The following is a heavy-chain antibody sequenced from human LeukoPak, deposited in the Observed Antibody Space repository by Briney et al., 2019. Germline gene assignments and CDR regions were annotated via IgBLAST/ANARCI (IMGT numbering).Heavy chain of an antibody. J-gene: IGHJ4*02. CDR2: ISSSGSTI. V-gene: IGHV3-48*03. CDR1: GFTFSSYE. D-gene: IGHD3-9*01. Sequence: GGSLRLSCAASGFTFSSYEMNWVRQAPGKGLEWVPYISSSGSTIYYADSVKGRFTISRDNAKNSLYLQMNSLRAEDTAVYYCARGSGPYYDILTGYYNVGYFDYWGQGTLVTVSS. CDR3: ARGSGPYYDILTGYYNVGYFDY.